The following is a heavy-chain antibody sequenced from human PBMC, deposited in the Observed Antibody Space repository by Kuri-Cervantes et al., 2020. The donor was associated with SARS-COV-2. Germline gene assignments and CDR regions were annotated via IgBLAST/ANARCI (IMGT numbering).Heavy chain of an antibody. V-gene: IGHV4-39*07. CDR1: GGSISSSSYY. CDR3: ARHIGGYYYV. J-gene: IGHJ4*02. D-gene: IGHD3-22*01. Sequence: SETLSLTCTVSGGSISSSSYYWGWIRQPPGKGLEWIGSIYYSGSTYYNPSLKSRVTISVDTSKNQFSLKLSSVTAADTAVYYCARHIGGYYYVWGQGTRVTVSS. CDR2: IYYSGST.